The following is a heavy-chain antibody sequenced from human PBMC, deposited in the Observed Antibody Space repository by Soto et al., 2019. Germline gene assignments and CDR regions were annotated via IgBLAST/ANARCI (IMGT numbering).Heavy chain of an antibody. CDR3: ARHAAFFGSLDFDY. Sequence: EVQLVESGGGLVKPGGSLRLSCAASGFTFSSYSMNWVRQAPGKGLEWVSSISSSSSYIYYADSVKGRFTISRDNTKNSLYQQMNSLRAEDTAVYYCARHAAFFGSLDFDYWGQGTLVTVSS. V-gene: IGHV3-21*01. D-gene: IGHD2-15*01. J-gene: IGHJ4*02. CDR1: GFTFSSYS. CDR2: ISSSSSYI.